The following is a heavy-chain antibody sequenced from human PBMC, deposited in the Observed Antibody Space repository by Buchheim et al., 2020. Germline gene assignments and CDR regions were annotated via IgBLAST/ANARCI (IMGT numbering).Heavy chain of an antibody. Sequence: QVQLQESGPGLVKPSQTLSLTCAVSGGSISSSSYYWGWIRQPPGKGLEWIGSIYYSGSTYYNPSLKSRVTISVDTSKNQFSLKLSSVTAADTAVYYCARHPIWRSSGWYSFYDYWGQGTL. CDR2: IYYSGST. J-gene: IGHJ4*02. D-gene: IGHD6-19*01. CDR1: GGSISSSSYY. V-gene: IGHV4-39*01. CDR3: ARHPIWRSSGWYSFYDY.